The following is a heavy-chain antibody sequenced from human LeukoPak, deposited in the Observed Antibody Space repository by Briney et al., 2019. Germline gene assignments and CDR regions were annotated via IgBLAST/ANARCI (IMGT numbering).Heavy chain of an antibody. CDR1: GFTFDDYA. CDR2: ISWNSGSI. Sequence: GGSLRLSCAASGFTFDDYAMHWVRQAPGKGLEWVSGISWNSGSIGYADSVKGRFTISRDNAKNSLYLQMNSLRAEDTALYYCAKDKRWLQLDSYWYFDLWGRGTLVTVSS. V-gene: IGHV3-9*01. CDR3: AKDKRWLQLDSYWYFDL. D-gene: IGHD5-24*01. J-gene: IGHJ2*01.